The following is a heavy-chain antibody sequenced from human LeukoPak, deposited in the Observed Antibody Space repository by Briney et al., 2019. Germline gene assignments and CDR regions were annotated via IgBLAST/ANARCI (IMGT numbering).Heavy chain of an antibody. CDR3: VTSVAGNAEGGIDS. V-gene: IGHV1-69*05. D-gene: IGHD4-23*01. CDR2: IIPVYGTP. CDR1: GGTFSSSD. J-gene: IGHJ4*02. Sequence: ASVKVSCKTSGGTFSSSDISWVRQAPEQGLEGMGSIIPVYGTPNYAQKFQGRVTITTDESTGTAYMELSSLTSDDTAVYYCVTSVAGNAEGGIDSWGQGTLVTVSS.